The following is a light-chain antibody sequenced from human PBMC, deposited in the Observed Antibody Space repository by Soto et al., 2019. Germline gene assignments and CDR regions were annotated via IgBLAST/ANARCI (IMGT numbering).Light chain of an antibody. Sequence: QSVLIQPASVSGSPGQSITISCTGTSSDVGGSNYVSWYQHHPHRAPKLLIYEVSYRPSGVSNRFSGSKSGNMASLTISGLQAEDAADYYCSSYTSSNTLEVFGYATKVTV. CDR1: SSDVGGSNY. CDR2: EVS. J-gene: IGLJ1*01. V-gene: IGLV2-14*01. CDR3: SSYTSSNTLEV.